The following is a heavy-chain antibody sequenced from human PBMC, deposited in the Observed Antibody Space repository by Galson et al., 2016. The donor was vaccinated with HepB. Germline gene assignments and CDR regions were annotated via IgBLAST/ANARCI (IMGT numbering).Heavy chain of an antibody. CDR3: ARLGSRGGYTYWYFDL. V-gene: IGHV5-51*01. Sequence: QSGAEVKKPGESLKISCKGSGYSFTTHWIGWVRQMPGKGLEWMGIIYPGDSDTRYSPSFQGHVSISADKSLNTAYLQWSSLKASDTARYYCARLGSRGGYTYWYFDLWGLGTLVTVSS. CDR1: GYSFTTHW. D-gene: IGHD3-16*01. CDR2: IYPGDSDT. J-gene: IGHJ2*01.